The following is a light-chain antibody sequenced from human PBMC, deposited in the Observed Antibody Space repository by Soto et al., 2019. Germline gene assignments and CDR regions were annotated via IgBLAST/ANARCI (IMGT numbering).Light chain of an antibody. CDR2: EVS. V-gene: IGLV2-14*01. CDR3: SSYSVSTAYL. J-gene: IGLJ1*01. CDR1: RSDIGSYNY. Sequence: QSALTQPASVSGSPGQSITISCSGTRSDIGSYNYVAWYQQFPGKTPKLMVFEVSNRPSGVSYRFSGSKSGNTASLTISGLQAEDEGDYFCSSYSVSTAYLFGTGTKLTVL.